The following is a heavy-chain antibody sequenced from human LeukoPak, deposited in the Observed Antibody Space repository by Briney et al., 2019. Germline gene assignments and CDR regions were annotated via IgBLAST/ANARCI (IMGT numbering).Heavy chain of an antibody. V-gene: IGHV3-23*01. CDR2: ISGSGGST. CDR1: GFTFSSYA. Sequence: PGGSLRLSCAASGFTFSSYAMSWVRQAPGKGLEWVSAISGSGGSTYYADSVKGRFTISRDNSKNTLYLQMNSLRAEDTAVYYCAKGVLSYYYYGMDVWGQGTTVTVSS. CDR3: AKGVLSYYYYGMDV. D-gene: IGHD6-6*01. J-gene: IGHJ6*02.